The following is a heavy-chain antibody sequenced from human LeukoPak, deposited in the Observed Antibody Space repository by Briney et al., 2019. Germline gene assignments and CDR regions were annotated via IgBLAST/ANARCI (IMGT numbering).Heavy chain of an antibody. CDR2: IRYDGSNE. CDR3: AKDQGAVTGTNFDY. Sequence: GGSLRLSCAASGFTFSSYGMHWVRQAPGKGLEWEAFIRYDGSNEYYADSVKGRFTISRDNSKNTLYLQMNSLRAEDTAVYYCAKDQGAVTGTNFDYWGQGTLVTVSS. D-gene: IGHD6-19*01. J-gene: IGHJ4*02. CDR1: GFTFSSYG. V-gene: IGHV3-30*02.